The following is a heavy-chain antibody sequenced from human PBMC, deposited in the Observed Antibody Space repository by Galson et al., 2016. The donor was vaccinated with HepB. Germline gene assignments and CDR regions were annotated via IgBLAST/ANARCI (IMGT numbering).Heavy chain of an antibody. CDR2: TYYRSKWYN. Sequence: CAISGDSVSSNSVAWNWIRQSPSRGLEWLGRTYYRSKWYNDYAVSVKSRITINPDTSKNQFSLQLNSVTPEDTALYYCARDRNFKLTWIQLRKRGTGDGFDYWGQGTLVTFSS. D-gene: IGHD5-18*01. CDR3: ARDRNFKLTWIQLRKRGTGDGFDY. CDR1: GDSVSSNSVA. J-gene: IGHJ4*02. V-gene: IGHV6-1*01.